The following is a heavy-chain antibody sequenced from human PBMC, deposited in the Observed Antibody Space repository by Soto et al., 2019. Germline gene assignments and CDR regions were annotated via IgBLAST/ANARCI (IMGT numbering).Heavy chain of an antibody. Sequence: GGSLRLSCAASGFTFSTYYMAWVRQAPGKGLEWVSAISGSAIGLYYADSVKGRFTISRDNSENTLYLQMNNVRAEDTALYYCAKDTGYSYGSLVSFDLWGQGTTVTVSS. V-gene: IGHV3-23*01. CDR3: AKDTGYSYGSLVSFDL. CDR1: GFTFSTYY. J-gene: IGHJ3*01. D-gene: IGHD5-18*01. CDR2: ISGSAIGL.